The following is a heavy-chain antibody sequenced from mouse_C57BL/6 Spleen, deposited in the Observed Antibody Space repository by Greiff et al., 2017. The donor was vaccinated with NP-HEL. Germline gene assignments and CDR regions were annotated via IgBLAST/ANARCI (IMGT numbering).Heavy chain of an antibody. CDR1: GYTFTDYE. D-gene: IGHD1-1*01. CDR2: IDPETGGT. V-gene: IGHV1-15*01. J-gene: IGHJ4*01. Sequence: VQLQQSGAELVRPGASVTLSCKASGYTFTDYEMHWVKQTPVHGLEWIGAIDPETGGTAYNQKFKGKAILTADKSSSTAYMELRSLTSEDSAVYYCTRSGYYGSSYSPYYYAMDYWGQGTSVTVSS. CDR3: TRSGYYGSSYSPYYYAMDY.